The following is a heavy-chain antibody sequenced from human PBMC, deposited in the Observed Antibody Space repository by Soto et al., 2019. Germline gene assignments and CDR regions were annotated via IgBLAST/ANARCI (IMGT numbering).Heavy chain of an antibody. J-gene: IGHJ4*02. CDR1: GFTFSMYW. D-gene: IGHD1-1*01. CDR3: TRGPRSTSTGTGAF. V-gene: IGHV3-74*01. Sequence: PGGSLRLSCAASGFTFSMYWMHWVRQVPGKGPEWVSRINDDGSSTNYADSVKGRFTISRDNAKNTLYLQMNALRAEDTAVYYCTRGPRSTSTGTGAFWGQGTLVTVS. CDR2: INDDGSST.